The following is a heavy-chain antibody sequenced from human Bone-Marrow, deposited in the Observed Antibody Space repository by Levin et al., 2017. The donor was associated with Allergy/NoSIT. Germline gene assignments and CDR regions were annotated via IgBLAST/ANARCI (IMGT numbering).Heavy chain of an antibody. V-gene: IGHV3-48*02. D-gene: IGHD1-14*01. CDR3: ARGGFTG. CDR1: GFTFSNYS. Sequence: GESLKISCEVSGFTFSNYSMNWVRQAPGKGLEWISYISSTSNSIYYADSVKGRFNISRDNAKKSLFLQMDSLRDEDTGVYYCARGGFTGWGQAILVTVSS. CDR2: ISSTSNSI. J-gene: IGHJ4*02.